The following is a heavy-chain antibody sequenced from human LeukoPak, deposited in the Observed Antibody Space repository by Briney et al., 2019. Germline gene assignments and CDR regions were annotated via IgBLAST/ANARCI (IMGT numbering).Heavy chain of an antibody. CDR1: GYTFTGYY. CDR2: INPNSGGT. D-gene: IGHD1-26*01. V-gene: IGHV1-2*02. J-gene: IGHJ4*02. CDR3: AREGLVGATHDY. Sequence: ASVKVSFKASGYTFTGYYMHWVRQAPGQGLEWMGWINPNSGGTNYAQKFQGRVTMTRDTSTSTVYMELSSLRSEDTAVFYCAREGLVGATHDYRGQGTLVTVSS.